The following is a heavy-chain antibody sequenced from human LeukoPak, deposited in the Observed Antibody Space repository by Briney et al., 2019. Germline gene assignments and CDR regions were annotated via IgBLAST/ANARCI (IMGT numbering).Heavy chain of an antibody. CDR3: ARLEEDLTLGVAGYWFVP. CDR2: IYPDDSNT. V-gene: IGHV5-51*01. Sequence: GESLKISCKGSGYSFTTHWIGWVRQMPGKGLEWMGIIYPDDSNTRYSPSFQGQVTLSADKSINTAYLQWSSLRASDTAMYYCARLEEDLTLGVAGYWFVPWGQGTLVTVS. J-gene: IGHJ5*02. CDR1: GYSFTTHW. D-gene: IGHD3-16*01.